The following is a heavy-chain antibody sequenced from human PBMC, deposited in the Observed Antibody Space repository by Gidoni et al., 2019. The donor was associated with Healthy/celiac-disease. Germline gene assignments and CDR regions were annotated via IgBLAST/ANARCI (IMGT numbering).Heavy chain of an antibody. CDR3: ARGRVVVAATYYYYGMDV. V-gene: IGHV4-34*01. CDR1: GGSFSGYY. J-gene: IGHJ6*04. CDR2: INHSGST. Sequence: QVQLQQWGAGLLKPSETLSLTCAVYGGSFSGYYWSWIRQPPGKGLEWIGEINHSGSTNYNPSRKSRVTISVDTSKNQFSLKLSSVTAADAAVYYCARGRVVVAATYYYYGMDVWGKGTTVTVSS. D-gene: IGHD2-15*01.